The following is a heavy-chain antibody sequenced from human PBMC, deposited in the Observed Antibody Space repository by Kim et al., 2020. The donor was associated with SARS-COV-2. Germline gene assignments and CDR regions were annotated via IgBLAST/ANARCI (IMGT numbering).Heavy chain of an antibody. CDR2: ISGSGGTT. CDR1: GFTFSSHA. Sequence: GGSLRLSCAASGFTFSSHAMSWVRQAPGKGLEWVSAISGSGGTTYYADSVKGRFTISRDNSKNTLYLQMNSLRAEDTAVYYCAKPRSAVNMFDYWGQGTLVTVSS. D-gene: IGHD4-4*01. CDR3: AKPRSAVNMFDY. V-gene: IGHV3-23*01. J-gene: IGHJ4*02.